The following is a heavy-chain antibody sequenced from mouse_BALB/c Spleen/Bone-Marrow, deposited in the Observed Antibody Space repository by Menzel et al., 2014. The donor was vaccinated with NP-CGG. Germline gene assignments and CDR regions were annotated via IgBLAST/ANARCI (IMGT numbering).Heavy chain of an antibody. Sequence: EVQGVESGGGLVQPGGSLRLSCATSGFTFTDYYMSWVRQPPGKALEWLGFIRNKANGYTTEYSASVKGRFTISRDNSQSILYLQMNTLRAEDSATYYCARDRRYDLAWFAYLDQTTLITIS. D-gene: IGHD2-14*01. CDR2: IRNKANGYTT. V-gene: IGHV7-3*02. CDR3: ARDRRYDLAWFAY. J-gene: IGHJ3*01. CDR1: GFTFTDYY.